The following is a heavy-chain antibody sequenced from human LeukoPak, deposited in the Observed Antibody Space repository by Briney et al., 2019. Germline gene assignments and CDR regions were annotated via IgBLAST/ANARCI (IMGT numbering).Heavy chain of an antibody. CDR3: TRIDIAVASAFILDAFGI. J-gene: IGHJ3*02. Sequence: GGSLRLSCAASGFTFDDYAMHWVRQAPGKGLEWVSGISWNSGSIGYADSVKGRFTISRDNAKNSVYLQMSSLRAEDTAVYYCTRIDIAVASAFILDAFGIWGQGTMVTVSS. D-gene: IGHD2-2*01. V-gene: IGHV3-9*01. CDR1: GFTFDDYA. CDR2: ISWNSGSI.